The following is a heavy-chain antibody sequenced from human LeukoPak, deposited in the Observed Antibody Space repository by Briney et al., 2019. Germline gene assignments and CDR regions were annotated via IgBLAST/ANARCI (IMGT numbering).Heavy chain of an antibody. CDR2: INSDGSST. Sequence: GGSLRLSCAASGFTFSSYWMHWVRQAPGKGLVWVSRINSDGSSTSYADSVKGRFTISRDNAKNTLYLQMNSLRAEDTAVYYCARIAAAGTTLYYYYTDVWGKGTTVTVSS. D-gene: IGHD6-13*01. J-gene: IGHJ6*03. CDR3: ARIAAAGTTLYYYYTDV. CDR1: GFTFSSYW. V-gene: IGHV3-74*01.